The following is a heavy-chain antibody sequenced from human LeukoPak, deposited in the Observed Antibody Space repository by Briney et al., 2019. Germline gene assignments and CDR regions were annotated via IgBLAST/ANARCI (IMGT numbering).Heavy chain of an antibody. Sequence: QPGGSLRLSCAASGVTVTSIYISWVRQAPGKGLEWVSAIYSGGTTQFADSVKGRFAISRDNSKNTVYLQMNSLRDEDTAVYYCARDRYCSGGTCPIYYYYGMDVWGQGTTVTVSS. CDR1: GVTVTSIY. CDR2: IYSGGTT. D-gene: IGHD2-15*01. J-gene: IGHJ6*02. CDR3: ARDRYCSGGTCPIYYYYGMDV. V-gene: IGHV3-53*01.